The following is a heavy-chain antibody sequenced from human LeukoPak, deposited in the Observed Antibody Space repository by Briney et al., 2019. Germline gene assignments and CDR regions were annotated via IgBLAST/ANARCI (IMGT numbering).Heavy chain of an antibody. CDR3: AKAAGYSGYEKLDY. V-gene: IGHV3-23*01. Sequence: GGSLRLSCAASGFTFSSYAMSWVRQAPGKGLEWVSAISGSGGSTYYADSVKGRFTISRGNSKNTLYPQMNSLRAEDTAVYYCAKAAGYSGYEKLDYWGQGTLVTVSS. CDR2: ISGSGGST. CDR1: GFTFSSYA. J-gene: IGHJ4*02. D-gene: IGHD5-12*01.